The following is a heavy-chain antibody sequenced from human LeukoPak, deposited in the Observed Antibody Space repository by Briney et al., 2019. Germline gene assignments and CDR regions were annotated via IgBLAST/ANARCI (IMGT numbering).Heavy chain of an antibody. CDR3: ARGPYSSSWSEIYYYYGMDV. CDR2: IWYDGSNK. J-gene: IGHJ6*02. CDR1: GFTFSSYG. D-gene: IGHD6-13*01. Sequence: GGSLRLSCAASGFTFSSYGMRWVRQAPGKGLEWVAVIWYDGSNKYYADSVKGRFTISRDNSKNTLYLQMNSLRAEDTAVYYCARGPYSSSWSEIYYYYGMDVWGQGTTVTVSS. V-gene: IGHV3-33*01.